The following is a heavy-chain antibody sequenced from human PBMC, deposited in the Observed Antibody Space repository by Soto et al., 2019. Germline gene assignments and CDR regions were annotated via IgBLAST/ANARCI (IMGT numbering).Heavy chain of an antibody. J-gene: IGHJ4*02. CDR1: GGTLGNYA. CDR3: VREVRVHTTVFGN. V-gene: IGHV1-69*01. Sequence: QVQLVQSGAEVKKPGSSVKVSCKAFGGTLGNYAINWVRQAPGQGLEWMGDISPTFGKANYAQKFQGKVTITADESSRTAYMELSSLTSEDTALYYFVREVRVHTTVFGNWGQGTLVTVSS. D-gene: IGHD1-1*01. CDR2: ISPTFGKA.